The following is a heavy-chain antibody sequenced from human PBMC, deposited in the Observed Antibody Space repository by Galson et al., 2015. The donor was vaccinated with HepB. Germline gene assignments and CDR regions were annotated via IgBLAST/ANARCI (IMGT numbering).Heavy chain of an antibody. CDR1: EFTFSSSA. D-gene: IGHD2-2*01. CDR3: AKHNTYITTWLDY. CDR2: ITAGGSST. V-gene: IGHV3-23*01. Sequence: SLRLSCAASEFTFSSSAMSWVRQAPGKGLEWVSSITAGGSSTYYADSVKGRFTVSRDNSKNTLFLQMSSLRAEDTALYYCAKHNTYITTWLDYWGQGTLVTVSS. J-gene: IGHJ4*02.